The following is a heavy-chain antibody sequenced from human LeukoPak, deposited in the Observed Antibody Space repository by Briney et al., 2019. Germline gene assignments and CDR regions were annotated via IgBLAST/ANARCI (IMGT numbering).Heavy chain of an antibody. V-gene: IGHV4-34*01. CDR2: INHSGST. D-gene: IGHD5-24*01. CDR3: VRADGRDGYRGLVDY. J-gene: IGHJ4*02. Sequence: SETLSLTCAVYGGSLSDYIWSWIRQPPGKGVEWIGEINHSGSTDYNPSLKSRVTMSVDTSRNQFSLKLNSVTAADAAVYYCVRADGRDGYRGLVDYWGQGTLVTVSA. CDR1: GGSLSDYI.